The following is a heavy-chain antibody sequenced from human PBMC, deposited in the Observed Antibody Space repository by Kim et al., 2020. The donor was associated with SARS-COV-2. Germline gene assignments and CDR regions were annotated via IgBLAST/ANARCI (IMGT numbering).Heavy chain of an antibody. D-gene: IGHD6-19*01. CDR2: ISAYNGNT. J-gene: IGHJ4*02. CDR1: GYTFTTYG. V-gene: IGHV1-18*01. CDR3: ARDHSYSSGWYGFDY. Sequence: ASVKVSCKASGYTFTTYGITWVRQAPGQGLEWMGWISAYNGNTNYAQNLQGRVTMTTDTSTGTAYMELRSLRSDDTALYYCARDHSYSSGWYGFDYWGQGTLVTVSS.